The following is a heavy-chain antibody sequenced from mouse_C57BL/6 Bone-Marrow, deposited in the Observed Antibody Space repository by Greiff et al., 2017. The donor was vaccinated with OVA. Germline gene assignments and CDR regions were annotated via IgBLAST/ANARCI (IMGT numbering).Heavy chain of an antibody. J-gene: IGHJ2*01. CDR1: GFTFSSYA. V-gene: IGHV5-9-1*02. CDR3: TREALGPVYFDY. D-gene: IGHD4-1*01. CDR2: ISSGGDYI. Sequence: EVMLVESGEGLVKPGGSLKLSCAASGFTFSSYAMSWVRQTPEKRLEWVAYISSGGDYIYYADTVKGRFTISRDNARNTLYLQMSSLKSEDTAMYYCTREALGPVYFDYWGQGTTLTVSS.